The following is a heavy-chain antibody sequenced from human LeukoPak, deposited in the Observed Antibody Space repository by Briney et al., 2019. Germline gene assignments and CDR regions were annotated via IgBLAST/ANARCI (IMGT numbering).Heavy chain of an antibody. CDR1: GFNFINYA. J-gene: IGHJ4*02. CDR3: ARVDGLVSADY. V-gene: IGHV3-23*01. Sequence: GGSLRLSCAASGFNFINYAMTWVRQAPGKGLRWVSSISASGVTTYYTDSVKGQFTISRDNSKNTLYLQINSLRVDDTAVYYCARVDGLVSADYWGQGTLVTVSA. D-gene: IGHD3-9*01. CDR2: ISASGVTT.